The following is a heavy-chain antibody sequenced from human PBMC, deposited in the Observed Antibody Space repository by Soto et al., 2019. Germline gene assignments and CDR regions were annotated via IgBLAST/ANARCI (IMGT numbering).Heavy chain of an antibody. CDR3: AREYYDFWSGDYDEIPGNNWFDP. CDR2: INPNSGGT. V-gene: IGHV1-2*04. D-gene: IGHD3-3*01. Sequence: QVQLVQSGAEVKKPGASVKVSCKASGYTFTGYYMHWVRQAPGQGLEWMGWINPNSGGTNNAQKFQGWVTMTRDTSISTAYMELSRLRSDDTAVYYCAREYYDFWSGDYDEIPGNNWFDPWGQGTLVTVSS. CDR1: GYTFTGYY. J-gene: IGHJ5*02.